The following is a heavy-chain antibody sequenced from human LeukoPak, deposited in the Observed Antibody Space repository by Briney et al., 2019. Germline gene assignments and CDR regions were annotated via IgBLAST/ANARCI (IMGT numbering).Heavy chain of an antibody. D-gene: IGHD2-15*01. CDR1: GFTFSSSW. V-gene: IGHV3-7*01. CDR2: INEDGSAK. Sequence: GGSLRLSCAASGFTFSSSWMSWVRQAPGKGLEWVANINEDGSAKYYVDSVKGRFTISRDNAKRSLDLQVNSLRAEDTAVYYCTRSRRGGNDYWGQGTLVTVSS. CDR3: TRSRRGGNDY. J-gene: IGHJ4*02.